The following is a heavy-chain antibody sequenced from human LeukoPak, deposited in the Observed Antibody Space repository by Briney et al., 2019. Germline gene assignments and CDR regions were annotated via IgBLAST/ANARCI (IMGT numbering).Heavy chain of an antibody. D-gene: IGHD4-11*01. V-gene: IGHV1-46*01. Sequence: GASVKVSCKASGYTYTSHYMHWVRQPPAQGLEWMGIINPSGGSTSYAQKFQGIVTLTRDMSTSTVYMELSSLRSEDTAVYYCARGGLPGNWFDPWGQGTLVAVSS. CDR2: INPSGGST. J-gene: IGHJ5*02. CDR3: ARGGLPGNWFDP. CDR1: GYTYTSHY.